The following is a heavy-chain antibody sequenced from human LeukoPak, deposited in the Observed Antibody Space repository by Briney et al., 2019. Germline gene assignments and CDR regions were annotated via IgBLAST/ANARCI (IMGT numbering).Heavy chain of an antibody. V-gene: IGHV3-23*01. CDR2: ISGSGGST. J-gene: IGHJ4*02. D-gene: IGHD6-19*01. CDR1: GFTFSSYA. Sequence: GGSLRLSCAASGFTFSSYAMSWVRQAPGKGLEWVSAISGSGGSTYYADSVKGRFTISRDNSKNTLYLQMNTLRAEDTAVYYCARGQWLSTGYYFDYWGQGTLATVSS. CDR3: ARGQWLSTGYYFDY.